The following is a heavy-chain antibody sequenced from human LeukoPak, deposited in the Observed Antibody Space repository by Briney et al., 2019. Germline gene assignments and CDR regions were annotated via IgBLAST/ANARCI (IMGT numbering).Heavy chain of an antibody. D-gene: IGHD4-11*01. CDR3: AKETVTTRGNWFDP. J-gene: IGHJ5*02. CDR1: GFTFSSSW. V-gene: IGHV3-7*01. Sequence: GGSLRLSCAASGFTFSSSWMGWVRQAPGKGLQWVANIKQGGSQKYYVDSVKGRFTISRDNTKNSLYLQMDSLRAEDTAVYYCAKETVTTRGNWFDPWGQGTLVTVSS. CDR2: IKQGGSQK.